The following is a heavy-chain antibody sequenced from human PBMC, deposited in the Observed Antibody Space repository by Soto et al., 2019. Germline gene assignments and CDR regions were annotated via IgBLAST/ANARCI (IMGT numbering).Heavy chain of an antibody. J-gene: IGHJ6*02. V-gene: IGHV4-39*01. CDR3: LRLWEWDHRGDV. D-gene: IGHD1-26*01. CDR1: GGSISGSSY. CDR2: IHSSGTT. Sequence: QLQLQESGPGLVNPSKTLSLTCAVSGGSISGSSYWGWIRQPPGEGLEWIGTIHSSGTTYYDPSLRSRVTISLDTSASEFSLRLTAVTAAETATYYCLRLWEWDHRGDVWGQGTTETVSS.